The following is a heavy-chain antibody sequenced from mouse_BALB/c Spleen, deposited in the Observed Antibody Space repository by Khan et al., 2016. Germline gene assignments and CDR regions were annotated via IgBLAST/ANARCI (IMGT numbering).Heavy chain of an antibody. D-gene: IGHD1-1*02. Sequence: EVQLQESGPGLVKPSQSLSLTCTVTGYSFTSNYAWNWIRQFPGNKLEWLAYISYSGSTGYNPSLKSRISITRDTSKNQFFLQLNSVTTEDTATYDCARDGLYGFYAMDYWDQGTSVTVSS. J-gene: IGHJ4*01. CDR2: ISYSGST. CDR1: GYSFTSNYA. V-gene: IGHV3-2*02. CDR3: ARDGLYGFYAMDY.